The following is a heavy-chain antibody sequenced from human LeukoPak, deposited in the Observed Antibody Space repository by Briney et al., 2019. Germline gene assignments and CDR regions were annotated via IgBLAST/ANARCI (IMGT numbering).Heavy chain of an antibody. CDR2: INSDGSST. V-gene: IGHV3-74*01. D-gene: IGHD3-22*01. J-gene: IGHJ3*02. CDR3: ARGKYYYDSSGVGAFDI. Sequence: GGSLRLSCAASGFTFSSYWMHWVRQAPGKGLVWGSRINSDGSSTSYADSVKGRFTISRDNAKNTLYLQMNSLRAEDTAVYYCARGKYYYDSSGVGAFDIWGQGTMVTVSS. CDR1: GFTFSSYW.